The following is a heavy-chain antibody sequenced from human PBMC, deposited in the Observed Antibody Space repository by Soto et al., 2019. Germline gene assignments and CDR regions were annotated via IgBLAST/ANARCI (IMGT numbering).Heavy chain of an antibody. CDR1: GGSFSGYY. CDR2: INHSGST. J-gene: IGHJ6*02. CDR3: ARGVGYCSSTSCRDYYYYHGMDV. Sequence: TLSLTCAVYGGSFSGYYWSWIRQPPGKGLEWIGEINHSGSTNYNPSLKSRVTISVDTSKNQFSLKLSYVTAADTAVYYGARGVGYCSSTSCRDYYYYHGMDVWGQGTTVTVS. D-gene: IGHD2-2*01. V-gene: IGHV4-34*01.